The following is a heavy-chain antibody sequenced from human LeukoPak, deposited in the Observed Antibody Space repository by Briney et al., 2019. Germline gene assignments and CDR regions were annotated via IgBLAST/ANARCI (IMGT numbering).Heavy chain of an antibody. CDR1: GYSFTSYW. J-gene: IGHJ5*01. CDR2: IYPGDADT. CDR3: ARVSGRLNLTPFDS. V-gene: IGHV5-51*01. Sequence: GGSLKIFCKGSGYSFTSYWIGWVRQMPGKGREGLVIIYPGDADTIYGPSFQGPFTISSPKTIRTAYLKWSSLTEAATAMYYCARVSGRLNLTPFDSWGPGTLVTASS. D-gene: IGHD2-15*01.